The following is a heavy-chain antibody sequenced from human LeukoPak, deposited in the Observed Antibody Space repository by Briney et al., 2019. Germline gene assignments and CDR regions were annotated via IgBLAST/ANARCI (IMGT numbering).Heavy chain of an antibody. Sequence: PSETLSLTCTVSGGSISSYYWSWIRQTAGKGLEWIGRIYTSGSSNSNPSLKSRVTMSVDTSKNQFSLNLNSVTAADAAVYYCAREGSSGRGLDYWGQGTLVTVSS. J-gene: IGHJ4*02. V-gene: IGHV4-4*07. CDR2: IYTSGSS. D-gene: IGHD3-22*01. CDR1: GGSISSYY. CDR3: AREGSSGRGLDY.